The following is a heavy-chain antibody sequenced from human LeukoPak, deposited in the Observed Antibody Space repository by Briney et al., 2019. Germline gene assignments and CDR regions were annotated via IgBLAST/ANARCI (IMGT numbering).Heavy chain of an antibody. J-gene: IGHJ4*02. D-gene: IGHD6-19*01. CDR2: ISYDGSNK. V-gene: IGHV3-30-3*01. CDR1: GFTFSSYA. CDR3: ARVSRSSGWYRGGFDY. Sequence: GGSLRLSCAASGFTFSSYAMHWARQAPGKGLEWVAVISYDGSNKYYADSVKGRFTISRDNSKNTLYLQMNSLRAEDTAVYYCARVSRSSGWYRGGFDYWGQGTLVTVSS.